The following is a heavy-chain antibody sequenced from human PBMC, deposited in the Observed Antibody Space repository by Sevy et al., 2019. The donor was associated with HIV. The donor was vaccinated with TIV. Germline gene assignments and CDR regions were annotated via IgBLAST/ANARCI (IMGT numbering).Heavy chain of an antibody. CDR3: AREDYYDSSGRRLNAFDI. Sequence: SETLSLTCTVSGGSISSGGYYWSWIRQHPGKGLEWIGYIYHSGSTHYHPSLRSRVSISVDTSKNQFSLKLSSVTAADTAVYFCAREDYYDSSGRRLNAFDIWGQGTMVTVSS. CDR2: IYHSGST. D-gene: IGHD3-22*01. V-gene: IGHV4-31*03. J-gene: IGHJ3*02. CDR1: GGSISSGGYY.